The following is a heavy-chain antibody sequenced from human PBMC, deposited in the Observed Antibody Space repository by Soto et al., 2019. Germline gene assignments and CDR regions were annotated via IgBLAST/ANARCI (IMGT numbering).Heavy chain of an antibody. CDR3: ARDPFGSQTLIFDY. CDR1: GFTFSSYG. Sequence: PGGSLRLSCAASGFTFSSYGMHGVRQAPGKGLEWVAVTWYDGSNKYYADSVKGRFTISRDNSKNTLYLQMNSLRAEDTAVYYCARDPFGSQTLIFDYWGQGTLVTVSS. J-gene: IGHJ4*02. V-gene: IGHV3-33*01. CDR2: TWYDGSNK. D-gene: IGHD2-15*01.